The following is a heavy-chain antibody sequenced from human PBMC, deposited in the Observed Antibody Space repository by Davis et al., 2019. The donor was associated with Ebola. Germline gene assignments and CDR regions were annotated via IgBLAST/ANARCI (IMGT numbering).Heavy chain of an antibody. CDR1: GYSFTNYW. CDR2: IYPGDSNT. CDR3: ARHSFLGNYYYYGLDV. D-gene: IGHD2/OR15-2a*01. J-gene: IGHJ6*02. V-gene: IGHV5-51*01. Sequence: GESLKISCKGSGYSFTNYWIGWVRQMPGKGLEWMGIIYPGDSNTRYSPSFQGQVIISADRSISTAYLQWSSLKASDTAMYYCARHSFLGNYYYYGLDVWGQGTTVTVSS.